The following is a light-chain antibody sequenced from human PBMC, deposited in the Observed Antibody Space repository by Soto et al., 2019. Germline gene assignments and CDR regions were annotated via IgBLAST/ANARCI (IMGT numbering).Light chain of an antibody. CDR1: QSVSSY. CDR3: QQRSSWPWT. Sequence: EIVLTQSPATLSLSPGERATLSCSASQSVSSYLAWYQQKPGQAPRLLIYDASNRATGIPARFSGSGSGTDFTLTISSLEPEDLAVYYCQQRSSWPWTFGQGTKVEIK. J-gene: IGKJ1*01. V-gene: IGKV3-11*01. CDR2: DAS.